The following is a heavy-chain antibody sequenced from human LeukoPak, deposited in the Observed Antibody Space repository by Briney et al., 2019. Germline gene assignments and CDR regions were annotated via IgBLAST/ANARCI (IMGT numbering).Heavy chain of an antibody. J-gene: IGHJ4*02. CDR2: ISYDGNNK. CDR3: ARVLSSRNSGWGYFDY. Sequence: GRSLRLSCAASGFTFSSYAIHWVRQAPGKGLERVGVISYDGNNKYYADSVKGRFTISRDNSKNTVYLQMNSLRAEDTAIYYCARVLSSRNSGWGYFDYWGQGSLVTVTS. D-gene: IGHD6-19*01. CDR1: GFTFSSYA. V-gene: IGHV3-30-3*01.